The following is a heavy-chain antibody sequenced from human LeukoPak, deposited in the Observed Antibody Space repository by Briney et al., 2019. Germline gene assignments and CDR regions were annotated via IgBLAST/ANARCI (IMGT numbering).Heavy chain of an antibody. CDR2: IYYSGST. D-gene: IGHD6-19*01. Sequence: PSETLSLTCTVSGGSISSSSYYWGWIRQPPGKGLEWIGNIYYSGSTYYNPSLKSRVTISVDTSKNQFSLKLSSVTAADTAVYYCARAKQWLAVNWFDPWGQGTLVTVSS. CDR3: ARAKQWLAVNWFDP. CDR1: GGSISSSSYY. J-gene: IGHJ5*02. V-gene: IGHV4-39*07.